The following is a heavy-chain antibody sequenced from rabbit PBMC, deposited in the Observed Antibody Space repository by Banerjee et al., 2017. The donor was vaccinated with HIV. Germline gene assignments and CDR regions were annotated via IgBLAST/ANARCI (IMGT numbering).Heavy chain of an antibody. CDR1: GFSFSGSTY. CDR3: ARGFRYAGSIPTRLDL. CDR2: TYTDSSGST. J-gene: IGHJ3*01. D-gene: IGHD4-2*01. V-gene: IGHV1S45*01. Sequence: QEQLEESGGDLVKPEGSLTLTCTASGFSFSGSTYMCWVRQAPGKGLELIACTYTDSSGSTYYASWAKGRFAFSKTSSTTVTLQMTSLTDADTATYFCARGFRYAGSIPTRLDLWGQGTLVTVS.